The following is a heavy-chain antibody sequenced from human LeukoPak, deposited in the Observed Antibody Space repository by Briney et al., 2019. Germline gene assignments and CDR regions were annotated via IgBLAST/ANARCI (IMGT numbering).Heavy chain of an antibody. J-gene: IGHJ4*02. V-gene: IGHV3-21*01. CDR3: ARDLRYYYDSSGYPGGFGY. Sequence: GGSLRLSCAASGFTFSSYSMNWVRQAPGKGLEWVSSISSSSSYTYYADSVKGRFTISRDNAKNSLYLQMNSLRAEDTAVYYCARDLRYYYDSSGYPGGFGYWGQGTLVTVSS. D-gene: IGHD3-22*01. CDR1: GFTFSSYS. CDR2: ISSSSSYT.